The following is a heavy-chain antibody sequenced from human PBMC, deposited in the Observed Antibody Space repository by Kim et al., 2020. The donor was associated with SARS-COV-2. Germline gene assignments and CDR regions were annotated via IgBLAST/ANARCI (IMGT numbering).Heavy chain of an antibody. Sequence: PALKSRVTISVDTSKNQFSLKLSSVTAADTAVYYCARLAAAAGTNYYFDYWGQGTLVTVSS. V-gene: IGHV4-39*01. D-gene: IGHD6-13*01. CDR3: ARLAAAAGTNYYFDY. J-gene: IGHJ4*02.